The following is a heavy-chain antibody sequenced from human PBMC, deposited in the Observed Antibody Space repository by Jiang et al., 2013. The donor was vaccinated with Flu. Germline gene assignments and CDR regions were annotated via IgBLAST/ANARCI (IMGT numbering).Heavy chain of an antibody. D-gene: IGHD2-2*01. CDR1: GGTFSSYA. Sequence: SGAEVKKPGSSVKVSCKASGGTFSSYAISWVRQAPGQGLEWMGGIIPIFGTANYAQKFQGRVTITADESTSTAYMELSSLRSEDTAVYYCARHADLYQPLRAEFDYWGQGTLVTVSS. CDR2: IIPIFGTA. CDR3: ARHADLYQPLRAEFDY. J-gene: IGHJ4*02. V-gene: IGHV1-69*01.